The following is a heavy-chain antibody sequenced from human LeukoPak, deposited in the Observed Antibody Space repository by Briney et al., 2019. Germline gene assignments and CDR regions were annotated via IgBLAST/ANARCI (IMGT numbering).Heavy chain of an antibody. J-gene: IGHJ4*02. D-gene: IGHD3-9*01. CDR3: ARGNILSGYCFDF. Sequence: PSETLSLTCAVYGGSITGYYWSWIRQPPGKGLEWVGEIHYTGATSYNPSLKSRATISIDTSKNQVSLKLSSVTAADTAVYYSARGNILSGYCFDFWGQGALVTVSS. CDR2: IHYTGAT. CDR1: GGSITGYY. V-gene: IGHV4-34*01.